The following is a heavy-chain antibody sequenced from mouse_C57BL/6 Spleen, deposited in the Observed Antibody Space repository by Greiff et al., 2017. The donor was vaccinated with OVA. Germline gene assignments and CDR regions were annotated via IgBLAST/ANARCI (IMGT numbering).Heavy chain of an antibody. CDR2: IDPETGGT. Sequence: LVESGAELVRPGASVTLSCKASGYTFTDYEMHWVKQTPVHGLEWIGAIDPETGGTAYNQKFKGKAILTADKSSSTAYMELRSLTSEDSAVYYCTRPAQATLAWFAYWGQGTLVTVSA. CDR3: TRPAQATLAWFAY. J-gene: IGHJ3*01. CDR1: GYTFTDYE. V-gene: IGHV1-15*01. D-gene: IGHD3-2*02.